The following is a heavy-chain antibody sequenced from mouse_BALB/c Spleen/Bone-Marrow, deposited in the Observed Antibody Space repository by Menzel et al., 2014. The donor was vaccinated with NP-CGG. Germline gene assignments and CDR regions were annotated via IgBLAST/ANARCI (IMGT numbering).Heavy chain of an antibody. CDR2: IRNKANGYTT. CDR3: ARDRNYDINWYFDV. D-gene: IGHD1-1*01. V-gene: IGHV7-3*02. J-gene: IGHJ1*01. CDR1: GFTFTDYY. Sequence: EVQRVESGGGLVQPGGSLRLSCAPSGFTFTDYYMSWVRPPPGKALEWLGFIRNKANGYTTEYSASVKGRFTISRDNSQSILYLQMNILRTEDSATYYCARDRNYDINWYFDVWGAGTTVTVSS.